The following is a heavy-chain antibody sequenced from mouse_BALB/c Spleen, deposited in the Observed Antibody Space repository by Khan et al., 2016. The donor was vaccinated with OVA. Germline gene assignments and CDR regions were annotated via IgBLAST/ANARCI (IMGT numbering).Heavy chain of an antibody. CDR1: GFSLSRYN. CDR3: ARAYYRYDGYYALDY. CDR2: IWGGGGT. J-gene: IGHJ4*01. Sequence: QMQLEESGPGLVAPSQSLSITCTVSGFSLSRYNIHWVRQPPGKGLEWLGMIWGGGGTDYNSTLKIRLSISKDNSKSQVFLKMNSLQTDDTAMYYCARAYYRYDGYYALDYWGPGTSVTISS. V-gene: IGHV2-6-4*01. D-gene: IGHD2-14*01.